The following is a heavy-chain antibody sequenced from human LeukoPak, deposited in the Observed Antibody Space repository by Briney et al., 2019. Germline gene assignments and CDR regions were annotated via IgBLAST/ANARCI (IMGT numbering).Heavy chain of an antibody. V-gene: IGHV3-21*01. Sequence: PGGPLRLSCAASGFTFSSYSMNWVRQAPGKGLEWVSSISSSSSYIYYADSVKGRFTISRDNAKNSLYLQMNSLRAEDTAVYYCARDLGHYFDYWGQGTLVTVSS. J-gene: IGHJ4*02. CDR3: ARDLGHYFDY. CDR1: GFTFSSYS. CDR2: ISSSSSYI.